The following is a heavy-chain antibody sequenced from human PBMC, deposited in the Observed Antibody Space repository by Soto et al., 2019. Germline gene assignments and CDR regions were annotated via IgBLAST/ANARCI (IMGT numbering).Heavy chain of an antibody. J-gene: IGHJ4*02. CDR3: ARDAVAGSWYFDF. D-gene: IGHD6-19*01. CDR2: SIPGFGAA. Sequence: QVQLVQSGAEVKKPGSSVKVSCKASGVAFSSHAISWVRQAPGQGLEWMGGSIPGFGAANYAQKFQGRGTIIADESTGTAYMEVSNLRSDDTAIYYCARDAVAGSWYFDFWGQGTLVTVSS. CDR1: GVAFSSHA. V-gene: IGHV1-69*01.